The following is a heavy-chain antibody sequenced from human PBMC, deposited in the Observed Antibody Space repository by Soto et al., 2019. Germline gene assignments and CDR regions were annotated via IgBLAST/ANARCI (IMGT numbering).Heavy chain of an antibody. D-gene: IGHD6-6*01. CDR1: GGSISSGDYY. J-gene: IGHJ4*02. CDR3: AGVAARLIDY. Sequence: SETLSLTCTVSGGSISSGDYYWSWIRQPPGKGLEWIGYIYYSGSTNYNPSLKSRVTISVDTSKNQFSLKLSSVTAADTAVYYCAGVAARLIDYWGQGTLVTVSS. V-gene: IGHV4-61*08. CDR2: IYYSGST.